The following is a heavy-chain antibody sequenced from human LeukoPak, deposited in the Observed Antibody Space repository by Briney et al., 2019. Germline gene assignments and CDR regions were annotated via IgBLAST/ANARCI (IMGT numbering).Heavy chain of an antibody. J-gene: IGHJ4*02. V-gene: IGHV1-46*01. CDR2: INPSGGST. D-gene: IGHD3-10*01. CDR1: GHTFTSYY. Sequence: AASVKVSCKASGHTFTSYYMHWVRQAPGQGLEWMGIINPSGGSTSYAQKFQGRVTMTRNTSISTAYMELSSLRSEDTAVYYCASQSGSGSYQLDYWGQGTLVTVSS. CDR3: ASQSGSGSYQLDY.